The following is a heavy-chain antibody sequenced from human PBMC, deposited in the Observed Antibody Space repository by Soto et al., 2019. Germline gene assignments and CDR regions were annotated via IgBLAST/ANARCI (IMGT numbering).Heavy chain of an antibody. CDR2: IYHSGST. V-gene: IGHV4-4*02. D-gene: IGHD2-15*01. Sequence: PSETLSLTCAVSSGSISSSNWWSWVRQPPGKGLEWIGEIYHSGSTNYNPSLKSRVTISVDKSKNQFSLKLSSVTAADTAVHYCASRYCSGGSCYGYFDYWGQGTQVTVSS. J-gene: IGHJ4*02. CDR1: SGSISSSNW. CDR3: ASRYCSGGSCYGYFDY.